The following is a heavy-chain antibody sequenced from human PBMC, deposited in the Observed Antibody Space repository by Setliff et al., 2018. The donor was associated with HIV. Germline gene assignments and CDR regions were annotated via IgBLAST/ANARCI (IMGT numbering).Heavy chain of an antibody. CDR2: INTNTGNP. D-gene: IGHD3-3*01. CDR3: TRDHTPPPNYDFWSGQIDLRNIFYYMDV. Sequence: ASVKVSCKASGYSLTSYSINWVRQAPGQGLEWMGYINTNTGNPTYAQGFTGRFVFSVDTPVSTAYLQIFSLKAEDTAVYYCTRDHTPPPNYDFWSGQIDLRNIFYYMDVWGTGSQGTVSS. V-gene: IGHV7-4-1*01. CDR1: GYSLTSYS. J-gene: IGHJ6*03.